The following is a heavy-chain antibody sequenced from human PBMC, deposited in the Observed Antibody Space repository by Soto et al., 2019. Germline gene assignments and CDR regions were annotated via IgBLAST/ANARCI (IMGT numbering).Heavy chain of an antibody. Sequence: PGGSLRLSCAASGFTFSDYYMSWIRQAPGKGLEWVSYISSSGSTIYYADSVKGRFTISRDNAKNSLYLQMNSLRAEDTAVYYCARDSMFVVTPTRYYSMDVWGQAPTVTVSS. V-gene: IGHV3-11*01. D-gene: IGHD2-15*01. J-gene: IGHJ6*02. CDR3: ARDSMFVVTPTRYYSMDV. CDR2: ISSSGSTI. CDR1: GFTFSDYY.